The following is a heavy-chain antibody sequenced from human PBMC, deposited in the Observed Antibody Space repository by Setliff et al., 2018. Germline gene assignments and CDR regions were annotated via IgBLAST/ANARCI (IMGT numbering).Heavy chain of an antibody. D-gene: IGHD2-8*01. Sequence: ASVKVSCKASGYTFSHSGITWVRQAPGQGLEWMGWISVYTGNTNYAQKLQGRVTMTTDATTNTAYMELRGPTSDDTAVYYCSRLVRYCSKTTCQTASGAEVWGQGTLVTVSS. CDR1: GYTFSHSG. CDR2: ISVYTGNT. V-gene: IGHV1-18*01. CDR3: SRLVRYCSKTTCQTASGAEV. J-gene: IGHJ4*02.